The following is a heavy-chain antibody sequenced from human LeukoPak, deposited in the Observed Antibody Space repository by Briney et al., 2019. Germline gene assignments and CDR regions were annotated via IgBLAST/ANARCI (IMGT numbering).Heavy chain of an antibody. D-gene: IGHD2-15*01. V-gene: IGHV7-4-1*02. CDR1: GYTFTSYA. CDR3: ARVVLGAREWWNFDY. Sequence: ASVKVSCKASGYTFTSYAMNWVRQAPGQGLEWMGWINTNTGNPTYTQGFTGRFVFSLDTSVSTAYLQISNLKAEDTAVYYCARVVLGAREWWNFDYWGQGTLVTVSS. J-gene: IGHJ4*02. CDR2: INTNTGNP.